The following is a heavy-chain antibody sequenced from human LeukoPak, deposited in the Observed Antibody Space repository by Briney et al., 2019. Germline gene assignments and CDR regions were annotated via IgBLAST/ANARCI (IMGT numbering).Heavy chain of an antibody. CDR3: ARGGVVTATQYYFDY. CDR1: GGTFSSYA. Sequence: ASVEVSFKASGGTFSSYAISWVRQAPGQGLEWMGRIIPILGIANYAQKFQGRVTITADKSTSTAYMELSSLRSEDTAVYYCARGGVVTATQYYFDYWGQGTLVTVSS. J-gene: IGHJ4*02. CDR2: IIPILGIA. V-gene: IGHV1-69*04. D-gene: IGHD2-21*02.